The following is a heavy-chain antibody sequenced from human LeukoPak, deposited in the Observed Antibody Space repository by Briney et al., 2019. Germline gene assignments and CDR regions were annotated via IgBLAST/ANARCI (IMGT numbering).Heavy chain of an antibody. CDR2: INPNSGGT. D-gene: IGHD3-10*01. CDR3: ASDYEGPMVPGEYALDI. Sequence: ASVKVSCKASGYTFTGYYMHWVRQAPGQGLEWMGWINPNSGGTSYAQKFQGRVTMTRDMSTSTVYMELSSLRSEDTAVYYCASDYEGPMVPGEYALDIWGQGTMVTVSS. V-gene: IGHV1-46*01. CDR1: GYTFTGYY. J-gene: IGHJ3*02.